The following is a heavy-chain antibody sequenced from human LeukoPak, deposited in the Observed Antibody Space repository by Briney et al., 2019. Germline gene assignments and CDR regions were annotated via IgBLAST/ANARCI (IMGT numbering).Heavy chain of an antibody. J-gene: IGHJ4*02. CDR3: ARGPLRLWFGELLHRYYFDY. Sequence: SETLSLTCAVYGGSFSGYYWSWIRQPPGKGLEWIGEINHSGSTNYNPSLKSRVTISVDTSKNQFSLKLSSVTAADTAVYYCARGPLRLWFGELLHRYYFDYWGQGTLVTVSS. V-gene: IGHV4-34*01. CDR1: GGSFSGYY. D-gene: IGHD3-10*01. CDR2: INHSGST.